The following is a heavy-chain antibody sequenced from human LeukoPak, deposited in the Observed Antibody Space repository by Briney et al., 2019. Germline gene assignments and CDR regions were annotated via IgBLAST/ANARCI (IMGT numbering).Heavy chain of an antibody. D-gene: IGHD2-15*01. V-gene: IGHV3-53*04. J-gene: IGHJ2*01. CDR2: IYSGGST. CDR3: ARGRGVYGYWYFDL. CDR1: GFSFGSYA. Sequence: GGSLRLSCAASGFSFGSYAMSWVRQAPGKGLEWVSVIYSGGSTYYADSVKGRFTISRHNSKNTLYLQMNSLRAEDTAVYYCARGRGVYGYWYFDLWGRGTLVTVSS.